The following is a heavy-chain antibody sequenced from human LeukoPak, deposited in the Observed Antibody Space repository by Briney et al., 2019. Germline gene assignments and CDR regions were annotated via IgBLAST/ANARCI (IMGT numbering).Heavy chain of an antibody. CDR1: GGSISSSSYY. V-gene: IGHV4-39*07. CDR3: ARGIGRWLQSGNFDY. CDR2: IYYSGST. Sequence: SETLSLTCTVSGGSISSSSYYWGWIRQPPGKGLEWIGSIYYSGSTYYNPSLKSRVTISVDTSKNQFSLKLSSVTAADTAVYYCARGIGRWLQSGNFDYWGQGTLVTVSS. J-gene: IGHJ4*02. D-gene: IGHD5-24*01.